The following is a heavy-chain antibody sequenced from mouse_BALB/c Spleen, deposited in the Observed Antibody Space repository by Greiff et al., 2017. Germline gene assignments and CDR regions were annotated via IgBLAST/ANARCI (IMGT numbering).Heavy chain of an antibody. CDR1: GYAFSSYW. D-gene: IGHD1-1*01. CDR2: IYPGDGDT. J-gene: IGHJ4*01. CDR3: ARADYGGAMDY. V-gene: IGHV1-80*01. Sequence: VQLQESGAELVRPGSSVKISCKASGYAFSSYWMNWVKQRPGQGLEWIGQIYPGDGDTNYNGKFKGKATLTADKSSSTAYMQRSSLTSEDSAVYFGARADYGGAMDYWGQGTSVTVSS.